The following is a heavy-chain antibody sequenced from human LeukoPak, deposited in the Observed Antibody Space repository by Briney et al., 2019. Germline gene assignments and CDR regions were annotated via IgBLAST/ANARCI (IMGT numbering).Heavy chain of an antibody. Sequence: SVKVSCKASGGTFSSYAISWVRQAPGQGLEWMGGFIPIFGTANYAQKFQGRVTITADESTSTAYMELSSLRSEDTAVYYCARGTEPRYQLLLFWGQGTLVTVSS. V-gene: IGHV1-69*13. J-gene: IGHJ4*02. CDR1: GGTFSSYA. D-gene: IGHD2-2*01. CDR2: FIPIFGTA. CDR3: ARGTEPRYQLLLF.